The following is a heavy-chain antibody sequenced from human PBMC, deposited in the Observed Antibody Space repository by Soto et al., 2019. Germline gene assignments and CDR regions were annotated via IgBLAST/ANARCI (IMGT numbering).Heavy chain of an antibody. CDR2: IYYSGST. J-gene: IGHJ4*02. Sequence: QLQLQESGPGLVKPSETLSLTCTVSGGSISSSSYYWGWIRQPPGKGLEWIGSIYYSGSTYYNPSLKSRVTISVDTSKNQFSLKLSSVIAADTAVYYCANSPYYYDSSGYYYVGYFDYWGQGTLVTVSS. D-gene: IGHD3-22*01. CDR1: GGSISSSSYY. V-gene: IGHV4-39*01. CDR3: ANSPYYYDSSGYYYVGYFDY.